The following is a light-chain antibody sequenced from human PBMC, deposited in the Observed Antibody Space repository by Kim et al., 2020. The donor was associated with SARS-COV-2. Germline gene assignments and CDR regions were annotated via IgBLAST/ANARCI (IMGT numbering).Light chain of an antibody. V-gene: IGLV1-51*01. J-gene: IGLJ1*01. CDR2: DNN. CDR1: SATIGNNY. Sequence: QKRPISVSGSSATIGNNYVIWYQELPGTAPKLLIYDNNKRPSGIPDRFSASQSGTSASLGITGLQTGDEADYYCGTWDYSLSAGVFGTGTKVTVL. CDR3: GTWDYSLSAGV.